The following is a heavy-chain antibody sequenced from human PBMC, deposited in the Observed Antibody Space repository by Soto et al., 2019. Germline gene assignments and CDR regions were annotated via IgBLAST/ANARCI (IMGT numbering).Heavy chain of an antibody. D-gene: IGHD3-22*01. V-gene: IGHV5-10-1*01. CDR2: IDPSDSYT. CDR1: GYSFTSYW. Sequence: LGESLKISCKGSGYSFTSYWISWVRQMPGKGLEWMGRIDPSDSYTNYSPSFQGHVTISADKSISTAYLQWSSLKASDTAMYYCARHRYYYDSSGSPQTWFDPWGQGTLVTVSS. CDR3: ARHRYYYDSSGSPQTWFDP. J-gene: IGHJ5*02.